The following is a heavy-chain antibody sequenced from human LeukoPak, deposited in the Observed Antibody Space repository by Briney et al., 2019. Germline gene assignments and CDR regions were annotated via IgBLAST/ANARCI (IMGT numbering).Heavy chain of an antibody. J-gene: IGHJ4*02. CDR1: GFTSTSYS. CDR2: ISSSSSNI. Sequence: GGSLRLSCAASGFTSTSYSMNWVRQAPGKGLEWVSSISSSSSNIYYADSVKGRFTISRDNAKNSLYLQMNSLRVEDTAVYYCARCTTGRTFGSLREIERSREIDYWGQGTLVTVSS. D-gene: IGHD1-1*01. V-gene: IGHV3-21*01. CDR3: ARCTTGRTFGSLREIERSREIDY.